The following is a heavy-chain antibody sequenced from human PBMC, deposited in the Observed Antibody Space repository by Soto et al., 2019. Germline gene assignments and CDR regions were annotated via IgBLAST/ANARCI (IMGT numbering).Heavy chain of an antibody. CDR2: IYYSGST. D-gene: IGHD3-3*01. V-gene: IGHV4-31*03. Sequence: PLSLTCTVSGGSISSGGYYWSWIRQHPGKGLEWIGYIYYSGSTYYNPSLKSRVTISVDTSKNQFSLKLSSVTAADTAVYYCARNTYYDFWSGPNWFDPWGQGTLVTVSS. CDR1: GGSISSGGYY. J-gene: IGHJ5*02. CDR3: ARNTYYDFWSGPNWFDP.